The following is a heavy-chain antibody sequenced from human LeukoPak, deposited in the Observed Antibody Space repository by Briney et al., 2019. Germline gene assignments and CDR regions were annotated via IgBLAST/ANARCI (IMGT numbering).Heavy chain of an antibody. V-gene: IGHV4-34*01. Sequence: SETLSLTCAVYGGSFSGYYWSWIRQPPGKGLEWIGEINHSGSTNYNPSLKSRVTISVDTSKNQFSLKLSSVTAADTAVYYCAGYGGYYGSSGPYYFDYWGQGTLVTVSS. D-gene: IGHD3-22*01. CDR2: INHSGST. J-gene: IGHJ4*02. CDR3: AGYGGYYGSSGPYYFDY. CDR1: GGSFSGYY.